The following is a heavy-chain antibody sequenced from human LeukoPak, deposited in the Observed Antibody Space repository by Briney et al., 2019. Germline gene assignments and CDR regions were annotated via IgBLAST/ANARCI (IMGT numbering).Heavy chain of an antibody. D-gene: IGHD1-26*01. Sequence: GRIRSNSEDIQYAQKFQGRVTMTWDTSTSTAYIELTRLTSDDTAVYYCAREPKQVIREFDYWGQGTLVTVSS. V-gene: IGHV1-2*06. CDR2: IRSNSEDI. J-gene: IGHJ4*02. CDR3: AREPKQVIREFDY.